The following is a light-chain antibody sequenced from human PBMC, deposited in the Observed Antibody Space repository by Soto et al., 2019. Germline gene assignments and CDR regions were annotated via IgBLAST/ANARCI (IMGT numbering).Light chain of an antibody. Sequence: DIQMTQSPSSLSASVGDRVTITCRASQAIYNYLAWYQQKPGKVPTLLISAASTLQSGVPSRFSGSGSGTDFTLTISSLQPEDVATYYCHKLSAVPTFGGGTKVEI. CDR1: QAIYNY. CDR2: AAS. V-gene: IGKV1-27*01. J-gene: IGKJ4*01. CDR3: HKLSAVPT.